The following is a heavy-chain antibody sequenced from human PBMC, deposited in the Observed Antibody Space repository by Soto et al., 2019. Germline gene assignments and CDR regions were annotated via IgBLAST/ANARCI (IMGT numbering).Heavy chain of an antibody. Sequence: SLRLSCAASGFTFSSYGMHWVRQAPGKGLEWVAVIWYDGSNKYYVDSVKGRFTISRDNSKNTLYLQMNSLRAEDTAVYYCAREGPAAGSPLADYWGQGTLVTVSS. D-gene: IGHD6-13*01. CDR3: AREGPAAGSPLADY. CDR2: IWYDGSNK. J-gene: IGHJ4*02. V-gene: IGHV3-33*01. CDR1: GFTFSSYG.